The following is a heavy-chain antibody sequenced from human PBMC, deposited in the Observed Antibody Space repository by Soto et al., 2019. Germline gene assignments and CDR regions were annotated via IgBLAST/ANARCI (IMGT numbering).Heavy chain of an antibody. CDR3: ARGYCSTFRCSLFGMDV. V-gene: IGHV1-18*04. Sequence: QVQLVQSGAVVKNPGASVKVSCKASGYTFTSSAINWVRQAPGQGLEWMGGISARNGNTKYVQKLQGRVTITTDTTTSTANMELRSLRSDDTAVYYCARGYCSTFRCSLFGMDVWGQGTTVTVSS. CDR1: GYTFTSSA. D-gene: IGHD2-2*01. CDR2: ISARNGNT. J-gene: IGHJ6*02.